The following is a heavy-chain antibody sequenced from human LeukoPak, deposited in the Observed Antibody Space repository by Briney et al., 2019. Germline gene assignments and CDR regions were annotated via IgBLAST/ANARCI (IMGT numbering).Heavy chain of an antibody. J-gene: IGHJ5*02. CDR3: LGYCSGGTCLRLRADP. CDR1: GDSISSNNYY. CDR2: MYYGGNT. Sequence: PSETLSLTCTVSGDSISSNNYYWGWIRQPPGKGLEWIGSMYYGGNTYYNPSLKSRLTISAETSKNRLILRLDSVTATDTAIYYCLGYCSGGTCLRLRADPWGQGTLVTVSS. D-gene: IGHD2-15*01. V-gene: IGHV4-39*01.